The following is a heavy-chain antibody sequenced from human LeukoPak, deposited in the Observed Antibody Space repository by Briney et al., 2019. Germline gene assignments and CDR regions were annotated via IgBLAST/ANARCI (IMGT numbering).Heavy chain of an antibody. Sequence: ASVKVSCKASGYTFTGYYMHWVRQAPGQGLEWMGWINPNSGGTNYAQKFQGRVTMTRDTSISTAYMELSRLRSDDAAVYSCVRGLYSGSYFGYWGQGTLVTVSS. CDR3: VRGLYSGSYFGY. J-gene: IGHJ4*02. D-gene: IGHD1-26*01. V-gene: IGHV1-2*02. CDR1: GYTFTGYY. CDR2: INPNSGGT.